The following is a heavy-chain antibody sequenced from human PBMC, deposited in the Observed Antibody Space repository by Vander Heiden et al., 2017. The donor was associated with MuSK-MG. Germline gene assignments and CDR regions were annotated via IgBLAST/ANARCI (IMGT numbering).Heavy chain of an antibody. CDR3: AREYYDSSGYYAQAGYYYYYMDV. V-gene: IGHV1-18*01. CDR1: GSTFTSYG. D-gene: IGHD3-22*01. J-gene: IGHJ6*03. Sequence: QVQLVQSGAEVKKAWASLKFSCKASGSTFTSYGISWVRKAPGQGLEWMGWIRAYNGNANYAQKLQGRVTMTTDTSTSTAYMELRSLRSDDTAVYYCAREYYDSSGYYAQAGYYYYYMDVWGKGTTVTVAS. CDR2: IRAYNGNA.